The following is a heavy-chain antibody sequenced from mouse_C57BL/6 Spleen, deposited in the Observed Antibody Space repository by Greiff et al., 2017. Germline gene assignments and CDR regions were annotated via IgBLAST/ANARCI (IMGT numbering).Heavy chain of an antibody. V-gene: IGHV1-39*01. CDR1: GYSFTDYN. D-gene: IGHD3-2*02. CDR3: ARDPRTAQATPFAY. J-gene: IGHJ3*01. Sequence: VQLQQPGPELVKPGASVKISCKASGYSFTDYNMNWVKQSNGKSLEWIGVINPNYGTTSYNQKFKGKATLTVDHSSSTAYMQLHSLTSEDSAVYYCARDPRTAQATPFAYWGQGTLVTVSA. CDR2: INPNYGTT.